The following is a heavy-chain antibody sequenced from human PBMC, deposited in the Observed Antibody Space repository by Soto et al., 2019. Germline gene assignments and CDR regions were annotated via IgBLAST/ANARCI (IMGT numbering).Heavy chain of an antibody. Sequence: EVQLVESGGGLVQPGGSLRLSCAASGFAFSTKWMHWVRQGPGKGLVWVSRINIDGTTTNCADSVKGRFTISRDNAKNMLYLQMDSLRAEDTAVYYCARIPYSDTDPCPWGQGTLVTVSS. CDR1: GFAFSTKW. CDR3: ARIPYSDTDPCP. V-gene: IGHV3-74*01. CDR2: INIDGTTT. J-gene: IGHJ5*02. D-gene: IGHD1-26*01.